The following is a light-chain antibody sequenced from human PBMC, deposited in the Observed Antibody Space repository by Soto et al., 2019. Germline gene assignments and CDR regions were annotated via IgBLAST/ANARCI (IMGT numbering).Light chain of an antibody. CDR2: EVS. Sequence: QSALTQPPSASGSPGQSVTISCTGTSSDVGAYNYVSWYQQHPGKAPKLMIYEVSKRPPGVPDRFSGSKSGNRASLTVSGLQAEDEADYYCSSYAGTNNLVFGGGTKLTVL. CDR3: SSYAGTNNLV. V-gene: IGLV2-8*01. CDR1: SSDVGAYNY. J-gene: IGLJ2*01.